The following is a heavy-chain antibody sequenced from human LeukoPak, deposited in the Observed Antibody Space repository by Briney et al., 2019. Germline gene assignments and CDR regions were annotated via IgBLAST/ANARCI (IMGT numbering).Heavy chain of an antibody. J-gene: IGHJ4*02. CDR1: GFTFSSYA. D-gene: IGHD3-3*01. CDR3: AKQYDFWSGPDY. V-gene: IGHV3-23*01. CDR2: INGSGGST. Sequence: GVSLRLSCAASGFTFSSYAMNWVRQAPGKGLEWVSGINGSGGSTYYADSVKGRFTISRDNSKNMLYLQMNSLRVEDTAVYYCAKQYDFWSGPDYWGQGTLVTVSS.